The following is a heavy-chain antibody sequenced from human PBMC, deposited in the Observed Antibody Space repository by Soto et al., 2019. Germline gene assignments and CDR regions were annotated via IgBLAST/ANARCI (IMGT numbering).Heavy chain of an antibody. CDR3: ARGGGIAVAGVDY. CDR1: GITFSSYV. D-gene: IGHD6-19*01. Sequence: QVQLVESGGGVVQPGRSLRLSCAASGITFSSYVMHWVRQAPGKGLEWVALISYDGSNQYYADSVKGRFTISRDNSKNTLFLQMNSLRAEDTAVYYSARGGGIAVAGVDYWGQGTLVTVSS. J-gene: IGHJ4*02. V-gene: IGHV3-30-3*01. CDR2: ISYDGSNQ.